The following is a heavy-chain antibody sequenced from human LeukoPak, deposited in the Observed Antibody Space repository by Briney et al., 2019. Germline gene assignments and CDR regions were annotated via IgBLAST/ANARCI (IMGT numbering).Heavy chain of an antibody. J-gene: IGHJ5*02. CDR2: ISYDGNNK. D-gene: IGHD5-18*01. CDR3: ARARGYSYGYHNWFDP. V-gene: IGHV3-30-3*01. CDR1: GFTFSSYA. Sequence: GSLRLFCGASGFTFSSYAMHWVRQAPGKGLEGVAGISYDGNNKYYADSVKGRFTISRDNSKNTLYLQMNSLRAEDTAVYYCARARGYSYGYHNWFDPWGQGTLVTVSS.